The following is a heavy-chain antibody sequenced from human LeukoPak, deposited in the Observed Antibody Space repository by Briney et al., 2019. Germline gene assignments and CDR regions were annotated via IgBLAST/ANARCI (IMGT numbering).Heavy chain of an antibody. CDR2: IIPIFGTA. V-gene: IGHV1-69*13. D-gene: IGHD6-13*01. CDR1: GGTFSSYA. Sequence: SVKVSCKASGGTFSSYAIGWVRQAPGQGLEWMGGIIPIFGTANYAQKFQGRVMITADESTSTAYMELSSLRSEDTAVYYCARADGSPPLDYWGQGTLVTVSS. CDR3: ARADGSPPLDY. J-gene: IGHJ4*02.